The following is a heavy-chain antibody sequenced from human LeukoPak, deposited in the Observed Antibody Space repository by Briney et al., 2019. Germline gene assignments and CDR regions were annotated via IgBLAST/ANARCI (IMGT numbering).Heavy chain of an antibody. CDR1: GFTFSSYG. CDR3: AKDRDPDYFDY. D-gene: IGHD5-24*01. CDR2: ISYDGSNK. V-gene: IGHV3-30*18. Sequence: GGSLRLSCVASGFTFSSYGMHWVRQAPGKGLEWVAVISYDGSNKYYADSVKGRFTISRDNSKNTLYLQMNSLRAEDTAVYYCAKDRDPDYFDYWGQGTLVTVSS. J-gene: IGHJ4*02.